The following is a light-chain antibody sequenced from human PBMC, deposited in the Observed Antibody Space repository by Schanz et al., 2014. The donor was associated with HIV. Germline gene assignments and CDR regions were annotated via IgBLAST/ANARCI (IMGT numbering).Light chain of an antibody. V-gene: IGLV2-23*02. CDR1: SSDVGSYNL. CDR3: CSYAGTSTFVV. CDR2: EVS. J-gene: IGLJ2*01. Sequence: QSALTQPASVSGSPGQSITISCTGTSSDVGSYNLVSWSQQPPGNAPQLMIYEVSKRPSGVSNRFSGSKSGNTASLTFSGLQAEDEADYYCCSYAGTSTFVVFGGGTKLTVL.